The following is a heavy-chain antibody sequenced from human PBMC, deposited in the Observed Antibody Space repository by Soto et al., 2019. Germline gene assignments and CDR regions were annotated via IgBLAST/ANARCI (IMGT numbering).Heavy chain of an antibody. CDR2: ISGGGYTA. J-gene: IGHJ4*02. CDR1: GLSSRSHA. Sequence: EVQLLESGGGLVRPGGSLTISCVVSGLSSRSHAMYWVRQAPGRGLEWVAGISGGGYTAYYPDSVRGRFIISRDNSKNTVYLQIDNLRVDDTAVYYCAIGGGDYNYLDYWGQGILVTVSS. D-gene: IGHD3-9*01. CDR3: AIGGGDYNYLDY. V-gene: IGHV3-23*01.